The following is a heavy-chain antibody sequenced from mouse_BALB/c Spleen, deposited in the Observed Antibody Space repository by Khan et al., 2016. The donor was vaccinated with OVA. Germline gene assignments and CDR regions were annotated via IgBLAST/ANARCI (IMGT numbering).Heavy chain of an antibody. CDR3: ARGNYYGSTSWFGY. J-gene: IGHJ3*01. CDR2: ILPGSNST. V-gene: IGHV1-9*01. Sequence: VLLQQSGAELMKPGASVKISCKATGYTFSSYWIEWVKQRPGHGLEWIGEILPGSNSTNYNERFKGKATITADTSSNTAYMQLSSLTSEDSAIYYCARGNYYGSTSWFGYWGQGTLVTVSA. CDR1: GYTFSSYW. D-gene: IGHD1-1*01.